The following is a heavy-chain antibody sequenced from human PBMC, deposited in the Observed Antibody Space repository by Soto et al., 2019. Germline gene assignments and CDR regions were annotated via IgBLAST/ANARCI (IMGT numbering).Heavy chain of an antibody. Sequence: QVQLVESGGGVVQPGRSLRLSCAASGLTFSSSAMHWVRQAPGKGLEWVALISYDGSNKYYVDSVKGRFTISRDNSKNTLDLQMNSLREEDTAVDYCASETKSYFDGMDVWGQGTTVTVSS. CDR2: ISYDGSNK. J-gene: IGHJ6*02. CDR3: ASETKSYFDGMDV. CDR1: GLTFSSSA. V-gene: IGHV3-30*03.